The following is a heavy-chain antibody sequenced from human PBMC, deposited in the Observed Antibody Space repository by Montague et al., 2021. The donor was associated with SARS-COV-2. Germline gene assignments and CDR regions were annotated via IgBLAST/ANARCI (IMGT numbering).Heavy chain of an antibody. J-gene: IGHJ3*02. CDR1: GGSFSGYY. V-gene: IGHV4-34*01. D-gene: IGHD3-3*01. CDR2: INHRGST. Sequence: SETLSLTCAVYGGSFSGYYWSWIRQPPRKGLELIGEINHRGSTNYNPSLKSRVIISVDTSKNQFSLKLSSVTAADTAVYYCARGTGPRSTTLVGVIISGHVFDIWGQGKMVNVSS. CDR3: ARGTGPRSTTLVGVIISGHVFDI.